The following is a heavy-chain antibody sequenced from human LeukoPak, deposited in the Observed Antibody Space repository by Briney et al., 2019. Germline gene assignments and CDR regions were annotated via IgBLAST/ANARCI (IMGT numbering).Heavy chain of an antibody. D-gene: IGHD6-19*01. CDR1: GFTFSNAW. V-gene: IGHV3-15*01. CDR2: IKSKTDGGTT. Sequence: PGGSLRLSCAASGFTFSNAWMSWVRQAPGKGLEWVGRIKSKTDGGTTDYAAPVKGRFTISRDDSKNTLYLQMSSLKTEDTAVYYCTTARGIAVDGVFDYWGQGTLVTVSS. J-gene: IGHJ4*02. CDR3: TTARGIAVDGVFDY.